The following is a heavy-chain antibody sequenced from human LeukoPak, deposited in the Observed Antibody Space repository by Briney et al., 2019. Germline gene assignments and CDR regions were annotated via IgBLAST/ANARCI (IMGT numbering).Heavy chain of an antibody. CDR2: IYSGGST. CDR1: GFTVSTNY. CDR3: ARDVLASSGWPTSHFDC. J-gene: IGHJ4*02. D-gene: IGHD6-19*01. Sequence: GGSLRLSCAASGFTVSTNYMSWVRQAPGKGLEWVSVIYSGGSTYYPDSVKGRFTISRDNSKNTLYLQMNSLRAEDTAVYYCARDVLASSGWPTSHFDCWGQGALVTVSS. V-gene: IGHV3-66*01.